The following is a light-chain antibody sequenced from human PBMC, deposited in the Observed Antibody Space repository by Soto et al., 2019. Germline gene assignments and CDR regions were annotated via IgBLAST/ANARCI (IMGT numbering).Light chain of an antibody. Sequence: DIQMTQSPSSLSASVGDRVTITCRASQSISSYLSWYQQKPGKAPKLLIYAASSLQSGVPSRFSGSGSGTDFTLTISCLQPEDFATYYCQQSYYTPWTLGQGTKVEIK. V-gene: IGKV1-39*01. CDR3: QQSYYTPWT. CDR1: QSISSY. CDR2: AAS. J-gene: IGKJ1*01.